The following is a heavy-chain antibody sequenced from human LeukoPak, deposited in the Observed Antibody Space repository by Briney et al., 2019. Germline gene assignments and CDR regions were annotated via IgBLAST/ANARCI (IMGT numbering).Heavy chain of an antibody. Sequence: ASVKVSCKASGYTFTSYYMHWVRQAPGQGLEWMGIINPSGGSTSYAQKFQGRVTMTRDTSTSTVYMELSSLRSEDTAVYYCARDWAVVVVAASNWFDPWGQGTLVTVSS. D-gene: IGHD2-15*01. CDR3: ARDWAVVVVAASNWFDP. CDR1: GYTFTSYY. CDR2: INPSGGST. V-gene: IGHV1-46*01. J-gene: IGHJ5*02.